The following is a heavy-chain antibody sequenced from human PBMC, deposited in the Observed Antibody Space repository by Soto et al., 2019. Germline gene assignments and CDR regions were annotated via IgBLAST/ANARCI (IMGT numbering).Heavy chain of an antibody. Sequence: PSETLSLTCTVSGGSISTYYWSWIRQPPGKGLEWIGYIYYSGSTNYSPPLKSRVTISVDTSKHQFSLKLSSVTAADTAIYYCERSAVRDLFTSDRHYFDYWGQGTLVTVSS. J-gene: IGHJ4*02. CDR2: IYYSGST. CDR3: ERSAVRDLFTSDRHYFDY. V-gene: IGHV4-59*01. CDR1: GGSISTYY. D-gene: IGHD3-9*01.